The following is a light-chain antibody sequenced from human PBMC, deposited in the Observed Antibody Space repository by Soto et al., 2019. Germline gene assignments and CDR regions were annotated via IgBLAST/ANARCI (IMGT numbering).Light chain of an antibody. CDR1: QSVNSSY. J-gene: IGKJ2*01. CDR3: QRYGISXPKYT. Sequence: EIVLTQSPGTLSLSPGERATLSCRASQSVNSSYLAWYQQKPGQAPRLLIYSASSRATGIPDRFSGSGSGTDFTLXISRLEPEDFQXYYCQRYGISXPKYTFGQXXKL. CDR2: SAS. V-gene: IGKV3-20*01.